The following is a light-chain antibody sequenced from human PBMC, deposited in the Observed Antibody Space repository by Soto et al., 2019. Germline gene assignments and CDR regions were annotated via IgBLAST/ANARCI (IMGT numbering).Light chain of an antibody. CDR1: QSVSSSY. CDR2: GAS. CDR3: QQYGSSPRT. J-gene: IGKJ1*01. V-gene: IGKV3-20*01. Sequence: EIVLTQSPGTLSLSPGERATLSCRASQSVSSSYLAWYQQKPGQAPRLLIYGASSRATGIPYSFRGSGSGTDFTLTVSILEPEDFAVYYCQQYGSSPRTFGQGTKVEIK.